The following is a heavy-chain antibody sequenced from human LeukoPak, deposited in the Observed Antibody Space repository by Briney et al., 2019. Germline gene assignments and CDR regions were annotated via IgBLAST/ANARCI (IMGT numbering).Heavy chain of an antibody. J-gene: IGHJ3*02. D-gene: IGHD4-23*01. Sequence: PSETLSLTCTVSGGDISSYYWSWIRQPPGKGLEWIGYIYYSGSTNYNPSLKSRVTISVDTSKNQFSLKLSSVTAADGRVYCARNSEPFDIWGQGTMVTVSS. CDR2: IYYSGST. CDR3: ARNSEPFDI. CDR1: GGDISSYY. V-gene: IGHV4-59*01.